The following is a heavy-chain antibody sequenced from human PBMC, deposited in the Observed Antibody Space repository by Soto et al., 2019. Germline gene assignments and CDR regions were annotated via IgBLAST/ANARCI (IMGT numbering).Heavy chain of an antibody. Sequence: EVQLVESGGGLVQPGRSLRLSCAASGFTFDDYAMHWVRQAPGKGLEWVSGISWSSGSIGYADSVKGRFTISRDNAKNSLYLKMNSLRAEDTALYYCAKGVAAWGYFDYWGQGTLVTVSS. V-gene: IGHV3-9*01. CDR1: GFTFDDYA. CDR3: AKGVAAWGYFDY. CDR2: ISWSSGSI. D-gene: IGHD6-19*01. J-gene: IGHJ4*02.